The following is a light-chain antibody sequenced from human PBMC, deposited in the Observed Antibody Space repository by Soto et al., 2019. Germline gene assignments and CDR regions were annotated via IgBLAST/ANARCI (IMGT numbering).Light chain of an antibody. CDR1: SSDIGAYNY. CDR2: DVN. V-gene: IGLV2-14*03. J-gene: IGLJ1*01. Sequence: QSALTQPASVSGSPGQSITISCTGTSSDIGAYNYVSWYRQHPGKAPQLLIYDVNNRPSGVSHRFSGSKSGNTASLTISGLQSEDEADYFCTSYTGSNTLEVFGPGTMLTVL. CDR3: TSYTGSNTLEV.